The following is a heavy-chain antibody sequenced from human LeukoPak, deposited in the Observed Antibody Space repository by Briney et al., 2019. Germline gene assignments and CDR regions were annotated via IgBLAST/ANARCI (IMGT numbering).Heavy chain of an antibody. V-gene: IGHV4-4*07. J-gene: IGHJ4*02. Sequence: SETLSLTCTVSGGSIHSYWSWIRQPAGKGLEWIGRISYSGSTNYNPSLKSRVTISVDTSKNQFSLKLSSVTAADTAVYYCARGIVVVTEDYFDYWGQGTLVTVSS. CDR2: ISYSGST. D-gene: IGHD2-21*02. CDR3: ARGIVVVTEDYFDY. CDR1: GGSIHSY.